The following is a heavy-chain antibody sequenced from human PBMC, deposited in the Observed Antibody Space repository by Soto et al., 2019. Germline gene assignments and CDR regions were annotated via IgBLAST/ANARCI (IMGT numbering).Heavy chain of an antibody. CDR2: IYYSGST. Sequence: QVQLQESGPGLVKPSQTLSLTCTVSGGSISSGDYFWSWIRQPPGKGLEWIGYIYYSGSTYYNPYFRSRITLSVAASKSQFSLKVNSVTAADTAMYYCARVTDGGGDCYGGWCDPWGQGTLVTVSS. CDR1: GGSISSGDYF. D-gene: IGHD2-21*02. V-gene: IGHV4-30-4*01. CDR3: ARVTDGGGDCYGGWCDP. J-gene: IGHJ5*02.